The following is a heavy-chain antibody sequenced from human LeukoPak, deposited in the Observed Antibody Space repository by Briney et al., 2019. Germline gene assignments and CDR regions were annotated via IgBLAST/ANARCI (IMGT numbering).Heavy chain of an antibody. Sequence: SETLSLTCTVSGGSITSSSYSWGWIRQPPGKGLEWIASMSYSGSTYYNPSLKSRVTISVDTSKNQFSLKLSSVTAADTAVYYCARGPNDVLLWFGESYYFDYWGQGTLVTVSS. J-gene: IGHJ4*02. CDR2: MSYSGST. CDR3: ARGPNDVLLWFGESYYFDY. D-gene: IGHD3-10*01. CDR1: GGSITSSSYS. V-gene: IGHV4-39*07.